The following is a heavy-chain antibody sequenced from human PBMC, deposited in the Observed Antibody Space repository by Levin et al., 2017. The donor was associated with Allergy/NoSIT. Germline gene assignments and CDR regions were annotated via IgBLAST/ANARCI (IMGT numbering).Heavy chain of an antibody. CDR1: GFMFNSYS. CDR2: INGDSNTI. V-gene: IGHV3-48*02. D-gene: IGHD5-12*01. J-gene: IGHJ4*02. CDR3: ARESYSDFDSDY. Sequence: PGGSLRLSCAASGFMFNSYSMNWVRQAPGKGLEWVSYINGDSNTIYYADSVKGRFTISRDNAKNSLFLQMNGLRDDDTAVYYCARESYSDFDSDYWGQGTLVTVSS.